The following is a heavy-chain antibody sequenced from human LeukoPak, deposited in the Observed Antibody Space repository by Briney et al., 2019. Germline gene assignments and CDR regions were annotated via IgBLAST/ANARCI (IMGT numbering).Heavy chain of an antibody. CDR1: GFTFSDYY. J-gene: IGHJ4*02. CDR2: ISNSGSTI. Sequence: PGGSLRLSCAASGFTFSDYYTSWIRQAPGKGLEWISYISNSGSTIYYADSVKGRFTISRDNAKNSLYLQMNSLRAEDTAVYYCATERSGASYYVDYWGQGTLVTVSS. CDR3: ATERSGASYYVDY. V-gene: IGHV3-11*04. D-gene: IGHD3-3*01.